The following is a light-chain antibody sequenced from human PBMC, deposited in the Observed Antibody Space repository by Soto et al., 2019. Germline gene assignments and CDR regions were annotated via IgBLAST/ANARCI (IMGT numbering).Light chain of an antibody. CDR1: RSISSW. CDR3: QQYNSSSGT. V-gene: IGKV1-5*01. CDR2: DAS. J-gene: IGKJ1*01. Sequence: DIQMTQSPSTLSASVGDRVTITCRASRSISSWLAWYQQKPGKAPKLLIYDASSLESGVPSRFSGSGSGTEFTLTISSLQPDDFATYYCQQYNSSSGTFGQGTKVEIK.